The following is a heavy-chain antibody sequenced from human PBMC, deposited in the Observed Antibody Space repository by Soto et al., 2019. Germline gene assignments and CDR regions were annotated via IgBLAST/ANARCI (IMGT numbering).Heavy chain of an antibody. J-gene: IGHJ6*02. CDR1: GFTFSSYA. CDR3: AKETFITTNYYSYYGMDV. Sequence: PGGSLRLSCAASGFTFSSYAMSWVRQAPGKGLEWVSAISGSGGSTYYADSVKGRFTISRDNSKNTLYLQMNSLRAEDTAVYYCAKETFITTNYYSYYGMDVWGQGTTVTVSS. D-gene: IGHD1-1*01. CDR2: ISGSGGST. V-gene: IGHV3-23*01.